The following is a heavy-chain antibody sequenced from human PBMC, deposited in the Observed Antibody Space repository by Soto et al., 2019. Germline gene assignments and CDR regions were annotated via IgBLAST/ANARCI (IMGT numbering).Heavy chain of an antibody. Sequence: ASVKVSCKASGYTFSNYAMHWVRQAPGQRPEWMGWINAGNGNTKYSQRFQGRVTITRDTSASTAYMELSSLRSEDTAVYYCARNRDGYKYGAFGFWGQGTIVTVS. D-gene: IGHD5-12*01. CDR1: GYTFSNYA. V-gene: IGHV1-3*01. CDR2: INAGNGNT. CDR3: ARNRDGYKYGAFGF. J-gene: IGHJ3*01.